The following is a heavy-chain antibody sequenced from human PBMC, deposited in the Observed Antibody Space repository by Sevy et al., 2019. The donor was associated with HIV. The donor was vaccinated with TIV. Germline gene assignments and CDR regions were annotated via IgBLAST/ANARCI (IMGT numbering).Heavy chain of an antibody. CDR3: ARVHDSSGYFDY. D-gene: IGHD3-22*01. CDR1: GFTFSSYS. V-gene: IGHV3-21*01. J-gene: IGHJ4*02. CDR2: ISSSSSYI. Sequence: GGSLRLSCAASGFTFSSYSMNWVRQAPGKGLEWVSSISSSSSYIYYADSVKGRFTISRDNAKNSLYLQMNSLRAEDTAVYYCARVHDSSGYFDYWGQRTLVTVSS.